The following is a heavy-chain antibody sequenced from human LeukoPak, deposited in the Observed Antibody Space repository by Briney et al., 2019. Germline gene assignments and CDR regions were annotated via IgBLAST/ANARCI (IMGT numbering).Heavy chain of an antibody. D-gene: IGHD1-26*01. J-gene: IGHJ4*02. V-gene: IGHV3-23*01. CDR2: ISGSGGST. CDR1: GFTFSSYA. Sequence: GGSLRLSCAASGFTFSSYAMSWVRQAPGKGLEWVSAISGSGGSTHYADSVKGRFTISRDNSKNTLYLQMNSLGAEDTAVYYCAKDLVGATLRLDFDYWGQGTLVTVSS. CDR3: AKDLVGATLRLDFDY.